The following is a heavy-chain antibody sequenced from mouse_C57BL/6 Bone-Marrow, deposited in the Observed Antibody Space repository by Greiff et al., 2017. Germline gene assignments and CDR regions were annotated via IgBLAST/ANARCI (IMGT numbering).Heavy chain of an antibody. CDR3: ARAVYYDYDDAMDY. CDR2: IWTGGGT. J-gene: IGHJ4*01. D-gene: IGHD2-4*01. CDR1: GFSLTSYA. V-gene: IGHV2-9-1*01. Sequence: VQLQESGPGLVAPSQSLSITCTVSGFSLTSYAISWVRQPPGKGLEWLGVIWTGGGTNYNSALKSRLSISKDNSKSQVFLKMNSLQTDDTARYYCARAVYYDYDDAMDYWGQGTSVTVSS.